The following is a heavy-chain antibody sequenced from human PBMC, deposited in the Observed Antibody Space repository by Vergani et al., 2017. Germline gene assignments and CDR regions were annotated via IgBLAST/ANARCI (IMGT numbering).Heavy chain of an antibody. J-gene: IGHJ1*01. D-gene: IGHD3-10*01. CDR1: GFTFDTYT. CDR2: SSSGGGDI. Sequence: EVQLLESGGGLVQPGGSRRLSCAGAGFTFDTYTMAYVRQAPGKGLEWVATSSSGGGDIFYADSVKGRFTISRDNSKNTLFLQMNSLKDEDTAVYYCTTACGMYYLHGEYFQYWGRGTLVYVSS. CDR3: TTACGMYYLHGEYFQY. V-gene: IGHV3-23*01.